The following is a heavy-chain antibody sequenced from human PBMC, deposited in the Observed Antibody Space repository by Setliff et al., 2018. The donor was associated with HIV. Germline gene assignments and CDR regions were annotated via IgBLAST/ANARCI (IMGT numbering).Heavy chain of an antibody. Sequence: GGSLRLSCSASGFTFSSYAMHWVRQAPGKGLEYVSAISSNGGSTYYADSVKGRFTISRDNSKNTLYLQMSSLRAEDTAVYYCVKARVDGDYAYYYYGMDVWGQGTMVTVSS. J-gene: IGHJ6*02. CDR3: VKARVDGDYAYYYYGMDV. CDR1: GFTFSSYA. V-gene: IGHV3-64D*09. CDR2: ISSNGGST. D-gene: IGHD4-17*01.